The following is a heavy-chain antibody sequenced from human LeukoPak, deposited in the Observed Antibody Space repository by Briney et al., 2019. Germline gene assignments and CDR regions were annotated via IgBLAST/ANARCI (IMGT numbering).Heavy chain of an antibody. Sequence: PGGSLRLSCTASGFTFGDYAMSWVRQAPGKGLEWVSSISSSSSYIYYADSVKGRFTISRDNAKNSLYLQMNSLRAEDTAVYYCAITMVRGVNAYWGQGTLVTVSS. J-gene: IGHJ4*02. CDR1: GFTFGDYA. V-gene: IGHV3-21*01. CDR2: ISSSSSYI. D-gene: IGHD3-10*01. CDR3: AITMVRGVNAY.